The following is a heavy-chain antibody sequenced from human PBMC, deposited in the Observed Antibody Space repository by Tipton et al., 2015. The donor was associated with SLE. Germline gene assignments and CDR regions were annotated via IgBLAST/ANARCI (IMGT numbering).Heavy chain of an antibody. CDR3: AVWYCYDSIGDY. CDR1: GYTFTSYG. V-gene: IGHV1-69*05. D-gene: IGHD3-22*01. Sequence: QLVQSGPEVKKPGASVKVSCKASGYTFTSYGISWVRQAPGQGLEWMGGIIPIFGIANYAQKFQGRVTITTDESTSTAYMEVSSLRSEDTAIYYCAVWYCYDSIGDYWGQGTLVTVSS. CDR2: IIPIFGIA. J-gene: IGHJ4*02.